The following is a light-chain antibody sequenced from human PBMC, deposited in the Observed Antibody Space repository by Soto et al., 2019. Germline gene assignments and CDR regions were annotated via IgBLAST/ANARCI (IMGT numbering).Light chain of an antibody. CDR3: QKYNSAPLT. CDR2: EAS. Sequence: DIQMTQSPSSLSASVGDRVTITCRASQGISKYLAWYQQKPGKVPKLLIYEASTLQSGVPSRFSGSGSGTDFTLTISGLQPEDVATYYCQKYNSAPLTFGGGTKVDIK. CDR1: QGISKY. J-gene: IGKJ4*01. V-gene: IGKV1-27*01.